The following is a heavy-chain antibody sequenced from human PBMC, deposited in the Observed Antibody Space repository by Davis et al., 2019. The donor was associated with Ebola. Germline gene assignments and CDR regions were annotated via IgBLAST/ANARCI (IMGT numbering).Heavy chain of an antibody. J-gene: IGHJ6*02. Sequence: GESLKISCAASGFTVSSNYMSWVRQAPGKGLEWVSVIYSGGSTYYADSVKGRFTISRDNSKNTLYLQMNSLRAEDTAVYYCAKDDYGDYGYYYYGMDVWGQGTTVTVSS. CDR2: IYSGGST. V-gene: IGHV3-66*01. CDR3: AKDDYGDYGYYYYGMDV. CDR1: GFTVSSNY. D-gene: IGHD4-17*01.